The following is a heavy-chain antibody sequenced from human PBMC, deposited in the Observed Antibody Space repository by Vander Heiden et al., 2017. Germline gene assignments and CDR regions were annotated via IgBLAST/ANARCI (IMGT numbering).Heavy chain of an antibody. Sequence: QVQLQESCPGLVKPSQTLSLPCTVSGGSIISGGYSWIWIRQHPGQGLACIGYIDYSGRTYYNPSLKSRVTISVDTSKNQFSLKLSSVTAADTAVYYCARVVAATSRGGYYFDYWGQGTLVTVSS. CDR1: GGSIISGGYS. J-gene: IGHJ4*02. CDR3: ARVVAATSRGGYYFDY. CDR2: IDYSGRT. V-gene: IGHV4-31*03. D-gene: IGHD2-15*01.